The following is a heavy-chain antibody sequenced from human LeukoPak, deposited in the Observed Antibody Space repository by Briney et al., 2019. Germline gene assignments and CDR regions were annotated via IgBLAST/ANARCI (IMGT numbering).Heavy chain of an antibody. CDR1: GGSISDYS. CDR3: ARVSFGSGYYNYMDV. J-gene: IGHJ6*03. D-gene: IGHD3-10*01. V-gene: IGHV4-59*01. CDR2: IYYSGSA. Sequence: SETLSLTCTVSGGSISDYSWSWIRQPPGKGLEWIGNIYYSGSANHNPSLKSRVTISRDTSKNQFSLKLTSVTTADTAVYYCARVSFGSGYYNYMDVWGKGTTVTVSS.